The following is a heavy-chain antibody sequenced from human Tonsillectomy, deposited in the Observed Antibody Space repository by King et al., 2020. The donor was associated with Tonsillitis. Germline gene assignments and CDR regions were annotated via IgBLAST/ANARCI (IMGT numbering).Heavy chain of an antibody. Sequence: QLVQSGAEVKKPGSSVKVSCKASGGTFSSYAISWVRQAPGQGLEWMGRIIPILGIANYAQKFQGRVTITADKSTSTAYMELSSLRSEDTAVYYCARAPPQDIVVVPAALDVWGQGTTVTVSS. CDR2: IIPILGIA. CDR3: ARAPPQDIVVVPAALDV. D-gene: IGHD2-2*01. V-gene: IGHV1-69*04. J-gene: IGHJ6*02. CDR1: GGTFSSYA.